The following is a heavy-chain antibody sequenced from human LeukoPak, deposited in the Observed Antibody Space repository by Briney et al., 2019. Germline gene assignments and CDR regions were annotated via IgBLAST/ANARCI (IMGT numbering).Heavy chain of an antibody. D-gene: IGHD5-18*01. CDR3: ARDLSLGYSYGYIEY. Sequence: PGGSLRLSCAASGFTFSTYWMSWVRQAPGKGMEWVANIKQDGSEKYYVDSVKGRFTISRDNAKNSVYLQMNSLRGEDTAVYYCARDLSLGYSYGYIEYWGQGTLVTVSS. CDR1: GFTFSTYW. V-gene: IGHV3-7*01. J-gene: IGHJ4*02. CDR2: IKQDGSEK.